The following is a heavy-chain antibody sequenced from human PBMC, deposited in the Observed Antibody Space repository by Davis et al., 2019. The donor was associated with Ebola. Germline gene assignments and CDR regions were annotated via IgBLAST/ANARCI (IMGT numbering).Heavy chain of an antibody. J-gene: IGHJ4*02. V-gene: IGHV3-21*01. Sequence: GESLKISCAASGFTFSSYSMNWVRQAPGKGLEWVSSISSSSSYIYYADSVKGRFTISRDNAKNSLYLQMNSLRAEDTAVYYCARDRGVVVTAIPYYFDYWGQGTLVTVSS. CDR2: ISSSSSYI. CDR1: GFTFSSYS. CDR3: ARDRGVVVTAIPYYFDY. D-gene: IGHD2-21*02.